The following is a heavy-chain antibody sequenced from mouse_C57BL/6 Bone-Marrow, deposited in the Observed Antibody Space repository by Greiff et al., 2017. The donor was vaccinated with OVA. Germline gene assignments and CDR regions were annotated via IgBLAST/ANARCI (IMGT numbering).Heavy chain of an antibody. Sequence: QVQLQQSGAELVKPGASVKLSCKASGYTFTSYWMHWVKQRPGRGLEWIGRIDPNSGGTKYNEKFKSKATLTVDKPSSTAYMQLSSLTSGASAVYYCARFSVTTAPHWYFDVWGTGTTVTVSS. D-gene: IGHD1-2*01. J-gene: IGHJ1*03. CDR3: ARFSVTTAPHWYFDV. CDR2: IDPNSGGT. CDR1: GYTFTSYW. V-gene: IGHV1-72*01.